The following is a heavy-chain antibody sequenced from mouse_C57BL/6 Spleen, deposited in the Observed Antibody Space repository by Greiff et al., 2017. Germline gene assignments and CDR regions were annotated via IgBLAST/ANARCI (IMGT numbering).Heavy chain of an antibody. CDR3: TREARGYYDYDGGFAY. J-gene: IGHJ3*01. CDR1: GYTFTSYW. V-gene: IGHV1-5*01. Sequence: VQLKQSGTVLARPGASVKMSCKTSGYTFTSYWMHWVKQRPGQGLEWIGAIYPGNSDTSYNPKFKGKAKLTAVTSASTAYMELSSLTNEDSAVYYGTREARGYYDYDGGFAYWGQGTLVTVSA. CDR2: IYPGNSDT. D-gene: IGHD2-4*01.